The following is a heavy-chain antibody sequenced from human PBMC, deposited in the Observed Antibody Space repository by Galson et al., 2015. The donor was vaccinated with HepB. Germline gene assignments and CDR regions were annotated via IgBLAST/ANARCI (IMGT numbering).Heavy chain of an antibody. Sequence: TLSLTCTVSGGSISSGSYYWSWIRQPAGKGLEWIGRIYTSGSTNYNPSLKSRVTMSVDTSKNQFSLKLSSVTAADTAVYYCARDWGGYSNYFKPNFYYYYMDVWGKGTTVTVSS. D-gene: IGHD4-11*01. J-gene: IGHJ6*03. CDR3: ARDWGGYSNYFKPNFYYYYMDV. V-gene: IGHV4-61*02. CDR1: GGSISSGSYY. CDR2: IYTSGST.